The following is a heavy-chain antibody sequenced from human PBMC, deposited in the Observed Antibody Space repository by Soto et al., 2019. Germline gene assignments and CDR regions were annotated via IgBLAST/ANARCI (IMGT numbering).Heavy chain of an antibody. CDR1: GFSFGSYA. CDR3: ARWSSLDY. V-gene: IGHV3-23*01. J-gene: IGHJ4*02. D-gene: IGHD3-10*01. CDR2: ISGSDGKT. Sequence: GGSLRLRCAASGFSFGSYALSRVRQAPGKGLEWVSTISGSDGKTFYADSVKGRFSISRDTSQSTLYLQMNSLRADDTAMYNCARWSSLDYWGQGTRVTVSS.